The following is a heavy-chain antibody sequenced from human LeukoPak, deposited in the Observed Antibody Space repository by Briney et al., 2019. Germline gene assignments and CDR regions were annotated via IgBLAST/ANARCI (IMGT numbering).Heavy chain of an antibody. D-gene: IGHD6-19*01. CDR2: VKGDGVTT. CDR1: GFTFNAHA. J-gene: IGHJ4*02. CDR3: VRDTGSGWDFDY. V-gene: IGHV3-43*02. Sequence: GGSLRLSCAASGFTFNAHAIHWVRQAPGKGLEWVSLVKGDGVTTDYANSVKGRFTVPRDNSKNSLYLQMSNLRTEDTALYYCVRDTGSGWDFDYWGQGTLVTVSS.